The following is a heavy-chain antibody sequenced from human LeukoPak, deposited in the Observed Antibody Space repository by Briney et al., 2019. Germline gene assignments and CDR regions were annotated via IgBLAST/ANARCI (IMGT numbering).Heavy chain of an antibody. CDR1: GFTFSSYA. D-gene: IGHD3-22*01. CDR3: AKDLTMIVVVSVDY. J-gene: IGHJ4*02. Sequence: GGSLRLSCAASGFTFSSYAMSWVRQAPGKGLDWVSAISGSGGSTYYADSVKGRFTISRDNSKNTLYLQMNSLRAEDTAVYYCAKDLTMIVVVSVDYWGQGTLVTVSS. V-gene: IGHV3-23*01. CDR2: ISGSGGST.